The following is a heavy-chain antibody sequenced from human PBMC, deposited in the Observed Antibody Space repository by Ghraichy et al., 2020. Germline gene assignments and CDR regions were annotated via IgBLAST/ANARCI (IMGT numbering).Heavy chain of an antibody. CDR3: ARAVRGVVIIRHFDY. D-gene: IGHD3-3*01. Sequence: SLNISCTVSGGSISSGGYYWSWIRQHPGKGLEWIGYIYYSGSTYYNPSLKSRVTISVDTSKNQFSLKLSSVTAADTAVYYCARAVRGVVIIRHFDYWGQGTLVTVSS. V-gene: IGHV4-31*03. CDR2: IYYSGST. CDR1: GGSISSGGYY. J-gene: IGHJ4*02.